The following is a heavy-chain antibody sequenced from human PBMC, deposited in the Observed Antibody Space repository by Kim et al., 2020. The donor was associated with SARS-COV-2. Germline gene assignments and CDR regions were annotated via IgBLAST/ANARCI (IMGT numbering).Heavy chain of an antibody. J-gene: IGHJ3*02. Sequence: GGSLRLSCAASGFTFSSYAMSWVRQAPGKGLEWVSAISGSGGSTYYADSVKGRFTISRDNSKNTLYLQMNSLRAEDTAVYYCAGPFLGQRGFPGAFDIWGQGTMVTVSS. CDR1: GFTFSSYA. CDR2: ISGSGGST. V-gene: IGHV3-23*01. CDR3: AGPFLGQRGFPGAFDI. D-gene: IGHD3-16*01.